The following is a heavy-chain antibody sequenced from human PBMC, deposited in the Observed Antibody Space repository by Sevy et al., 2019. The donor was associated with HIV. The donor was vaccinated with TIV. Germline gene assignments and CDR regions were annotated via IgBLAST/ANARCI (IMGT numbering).Heavy chain of an antibody. J-gene: IGHJ5*02. CDR1: AFTFSTYA. D-gene: IGHD6-13*01. Sequence: GESLKISCAASAFTFSTYAMHWVRQAPGKGLEWVAVISYDGSHKYYADSVKGRFTISRDDSKSSLYLQMNTLRAGDTAVYYCARDAGYSVNWYPRFDPWGQGTLVTVSS. CDR2: ISYDGSHK. CDR3: ARDAGYSVNWYPRFDP. V-gene: IGHV3-30*03.